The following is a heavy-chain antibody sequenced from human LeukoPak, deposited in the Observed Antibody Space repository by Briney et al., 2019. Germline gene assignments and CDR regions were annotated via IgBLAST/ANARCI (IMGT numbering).Heavy chain of an antibody. D-gene: IGHD2-21*02. CDR3: AREGGNSGGDAFDI. Sequence: MPSETLSLTCTVSGGSISSYYWSWIRQPPGKGLEWIGYIYYSGSTNYNPSLKSRVTISVDTSKNQFSLKLSSVTAADTAVYYCAREGGNSGGDAFDIWGQGTMVTVSS. J-gene: IGHJ3*02. CDR1: GGSISSYY. V-gene: IGHV4-59*01. CDR2: IYYSGST.